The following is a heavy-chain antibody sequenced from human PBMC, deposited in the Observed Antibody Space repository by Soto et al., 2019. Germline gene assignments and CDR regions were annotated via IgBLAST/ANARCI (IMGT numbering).Heavy chain of an antibody. CDR3: AKDRGRDYYDSSGYYVRARDY. V-gene: IGHV3-30*18. CDR1: GFTFSSYG. Sequence: QVQLVESGGGVVQPGRSLRLSCAASGFTFSSYGMHWVRQAPGKGLEWVAVISYDGSNKYYADSVKGRFTISRDNSKNTLYLQMNSLRAEDTAVYYCAKDRGRDYYDSSGYYVRARDYWGQGTLVTVSS. J-gene: IGHJ4*02. D-gene: IGHD3-22*01. CDR2: ISYDGSNK.